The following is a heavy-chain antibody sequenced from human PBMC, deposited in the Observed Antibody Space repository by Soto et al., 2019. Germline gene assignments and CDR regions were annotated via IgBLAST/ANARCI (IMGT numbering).Heavy chain of an antibody. V-gene: IGHV4-61*05. Sequence: SETLSLTCTFSGDSISSSKYYWGWIRQPPGKGLEWIGYIHSSGNTEYNPSLKSRVTISVDTSKNQFSLKLNSVTAADTAVYYCARQRCDYYDILTDYYPIGWLDPWGQGTLVTVSS. J-gene: IGHJ5*02. CDR1: GDSISSSKYY. D-gene: IGHD3-9*01. CDR2: IHSSGNT. CDR3: ARQRCDYYDILTDYYPIGWLDP.